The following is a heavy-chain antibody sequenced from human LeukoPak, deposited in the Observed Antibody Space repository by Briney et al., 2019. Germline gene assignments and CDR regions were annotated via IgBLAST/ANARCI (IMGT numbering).Heavy chain of an antibody. CDR3: ARSLGYFDY. CDR2: TYYRSKWQN. CDR1: GDSVSSNSAA. Sequence: SQTLSLTCAISGDSVSSNSAAWNWIRQSPSRGLEWLGRTYYRSKWQNGYALSVRGRITINPDTTKNQFSLQLSSVTPEDTAVYFCARSLGYFDYWGQGTLVTVSS. V-gene: IGHV6-1*01. D-gene: IGHD1-26*01. J-gene: IGHJ4*02.